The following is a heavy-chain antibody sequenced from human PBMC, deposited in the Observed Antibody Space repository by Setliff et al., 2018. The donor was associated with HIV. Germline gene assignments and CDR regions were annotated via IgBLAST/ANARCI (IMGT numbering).Heavy chain of an antibody. Sequence: SETLSLTCAVSGYSISSGYYWGWIRQPPGKGLEWIGSIYHSGSTSYNPSLKNRVTISLDTSKNQFSLRLSSVTAADTAVYYCARQYADPESGILDAFDIWGQGAMVTVSS. D-gene: IGHD1-26*01. CDR3: ARQYADPESGILDAFDI. J-gene: IGHJ3*02. V-gene: IGHV4-38-2*01. CDR2: IYHSGST. CDR1: GYSISSGYY.